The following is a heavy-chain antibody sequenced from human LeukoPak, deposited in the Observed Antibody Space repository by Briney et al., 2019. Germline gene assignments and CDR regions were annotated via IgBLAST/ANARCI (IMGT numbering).Heavy chain of an antibody. J-gene: IGHJ4*02. CDR2: INPNSGGT. D-gene: IGHD3-22*01. Sequence: GASVKVSCKASGYTFTGYYMHWVRQAPGQGLEWMGWINPNSGGTNYAQKFQGRVTMTRDMSISTAYMELSRLRSDDTAVYYCARDAHYYDSSGHFDYWGQGTLVTVSS. V-gene: IGHV1-2*02. CDR3: ARDAHYYDSSGHFDY. CDR1: GYTFTGYY.